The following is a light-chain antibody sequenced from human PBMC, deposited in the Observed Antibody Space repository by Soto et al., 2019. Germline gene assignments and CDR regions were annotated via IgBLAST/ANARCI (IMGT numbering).Light chain of an antibody. V-gene: IGLV2-14*03. CDR3: SSFTRGSTPCV. J-gene: IGLJ1*01. Sequence: QPVLTQPASVSGSRGQSITISCTGTSSDIGDYNYVSWYKKYPGKAPKLIIFEVTNRPAGISNRFSGSKSGNTASLTISGLQAEDEADYYCSSFTRGSTPCVFGSGTKVTVL. CDR2: EVT. CDR1: SSDIGDYNY.